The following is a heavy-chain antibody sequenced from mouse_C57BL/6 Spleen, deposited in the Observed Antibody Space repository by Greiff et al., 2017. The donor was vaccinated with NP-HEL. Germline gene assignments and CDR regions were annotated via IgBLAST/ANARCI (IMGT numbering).Heavy chain of an antibody. Sequence: EVNVVESGGGLVKPGGSLKLSCAASGFTFSSYAMSWVRQTPEKRLEWVATISDGGSYTYYPDNVKGRFTISKDNAKNNLYLQMSHLKSEDTGMYYCESERVYYGSSEDYAMDYWGQGTSVTVSS. CDR1: GFTFSSYA. CDR2: ISDGGSYT. J-gene: IGHJ4*01. V-gene: IGHV5-4*03. CDR3: ESERVYYGSSEDYAMDY. D-gene: IGHD1-1*01.